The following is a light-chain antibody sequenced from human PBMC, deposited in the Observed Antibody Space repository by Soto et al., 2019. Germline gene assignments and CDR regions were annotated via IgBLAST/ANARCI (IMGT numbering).Light chain of an antibody. J-gene: IGKJ1*01. V-gene: IGKV1-5*03. Sequence: DIQMTQSPSTLSASEGDRVTITCRASQSIDNWLAWYQQKPGKAPKLLIYKASTLESGVPSRFSGSGSGTEFTLTISSLQPDDFATYYCQQYSSYPSGTFGQGTKVEIK. CDR2: KAS. CDR1: QSIDNW. CDR3: QQYSSYPSGT.